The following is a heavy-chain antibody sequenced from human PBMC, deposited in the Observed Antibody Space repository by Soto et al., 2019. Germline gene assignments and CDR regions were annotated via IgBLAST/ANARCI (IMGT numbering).Heavy chain of an antibody. J-gene: IGHJ6*02. V-gene: IGHV4-30-2*05. Sequence: SETLSLTCAVSGGSISSGGYSWSWMRQPPGKGLEWIGYIYHSGSTYYNPSLKSRIIINPDTSKNQFTLQLNSLTPADTAVYFCARDNQGYLYNGMDVWGQGTTVTVSS. D-gene: IGHD3-16*02. CDR3: ARDNQGYLYNGMDV. CDR1: GGSISSGGYS. CDR2: IYHSGST.